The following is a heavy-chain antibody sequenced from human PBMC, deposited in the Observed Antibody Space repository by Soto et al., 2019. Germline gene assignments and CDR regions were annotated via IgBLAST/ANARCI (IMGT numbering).Heavy chain of an antibody. D-gene: IGHD6-13*01. CDR3: ARDVIAAAGTAG. V-gene: IGHV1-69*13. J-gene: IGHJ4*02. CDR1: GYTFTSYY. Sequence: ASVTVSCKASGYTFTSYYMHWVRQAPGQGLEWMGGIIPIFGTANYAQKFQGRVTITADESTSTAYMELSSLRSEDTAVYYCARDVIAAAGTAGWGQGTLVTVS. CDR2: IIPIFGTA.